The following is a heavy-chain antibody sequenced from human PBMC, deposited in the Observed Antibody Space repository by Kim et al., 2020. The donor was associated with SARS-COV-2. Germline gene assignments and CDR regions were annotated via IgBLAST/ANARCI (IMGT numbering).Heavy chain of an antibody. J-gene: IGHJ4*02. CDR3: ARDRRNPFYYFDY. V-gene: IGHV1-46*01. Sequence: YAKKFPGRVTMTRDTSTSTVYMGLSSLRSEDTAVYYCARDRRNPFYYFDYWGQGTLVTVSS.